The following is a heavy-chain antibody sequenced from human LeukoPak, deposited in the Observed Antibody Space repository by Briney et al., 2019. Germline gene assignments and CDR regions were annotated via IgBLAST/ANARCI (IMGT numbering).Heavy chain of an antibody. J-gene: IGHJ4*02. CDR1: VYTFNRYV. Sequence: ASVKVSCKPSVYTFNRYVISWVRQAPGQGREWMGWISAYNGYTNYAQKLQGRVTMITDTSTSTAYMELRSLRSDDTAVYYCARRDLEGALDYWGQGTLVTVSS. D-gene: IGHD3-16*01. V-gene: IGHV1-18*01. CDR3: ARRDLEGALDY. CDR2: ISAYNGYT.